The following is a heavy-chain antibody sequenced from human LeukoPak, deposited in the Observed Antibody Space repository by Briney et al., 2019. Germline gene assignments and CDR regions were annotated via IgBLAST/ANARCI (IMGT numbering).Heavy chain of an antibody. J-gene: IGHJ3*02. CDR3: ASGTYCGGDCPTHAFDI. V-gene: IGHV4-59*08. Sequence: EPSETLSLTCTVSGGSISSYYWSWIRQPPGKGLEWIGYIYYSGSTNYNPSLKSRVTISVDTSKNQFSLKLSSVTAADTAVYYCASGTYCGGDCPTHAFDIWGQGTMVTVSS. CDR2: IYYSGST. CDR1: GGSISSYY. D-gene: IGHD2-21*02.